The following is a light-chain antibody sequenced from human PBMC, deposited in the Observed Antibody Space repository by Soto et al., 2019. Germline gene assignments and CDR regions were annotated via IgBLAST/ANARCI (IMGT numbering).Light chain of an antibody. CDR3: QQYGSSPWT. CDR2: GAS. Sequence: EIVLTQSPGTLSLSPGERATLSCRASQSVSSSYLAWYQQKPGQAPRPLIYGASRRAIGIPDRFSGSGSGTDFTLTINRLEPEDFAVYYCQQYGSSPWTFGQGTKVEIK. CDR1: QSVSSSY. J-gene: IGKJ1*01. V-gene: IGKV3-20*01.